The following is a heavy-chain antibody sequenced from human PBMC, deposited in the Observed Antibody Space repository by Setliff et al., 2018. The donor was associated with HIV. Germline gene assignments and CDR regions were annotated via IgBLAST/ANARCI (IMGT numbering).Heavy chain of an antibody. J-gene: IGHJ6*03. D-gene: IGHD3-3*01. Sequence: PSETLSLTCAVFGESSNNDAWTWIRQPPGKGLEWIGTTYYAGNSYSNMSLRSRLTISVDTSNNQLSLSLSSVTAADSAVYYCARITTIFGVGTGQDYYIDVWARGATVTVSS. CDR1: GESSNNDA. CDR2: TYYAGNS. CDR3: ARITTIFGVGTGQDYYIDV. V-gene: IGHV4-59*04.